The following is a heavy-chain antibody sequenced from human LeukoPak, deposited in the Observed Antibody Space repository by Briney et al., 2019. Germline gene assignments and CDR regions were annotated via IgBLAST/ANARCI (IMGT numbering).Heavy chain of an antibody. D-gene: IGHD3-3*01. CDR2: ISYDGSNK. V-gene: IGHV3-30*01. CDR1: GFTFSSYA. Sequence: GGSLRLSCAASGFTFSSYAMHWVRQAPGKGLEWVSVISYDGSNKYYADSVKGRFTISRDNSKNTLYLQMNSLRAEDTAVYYCARSLEWADLWGQGTLVTVSS. J-gene: IGHJ4*02. CDR3: ARSLEWADL.